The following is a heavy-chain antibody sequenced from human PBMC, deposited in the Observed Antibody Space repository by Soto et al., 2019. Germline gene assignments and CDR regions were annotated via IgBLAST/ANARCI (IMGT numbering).Heavy chain of an antibody. Sequence: SGKVSCKASGGHFSSYTISGGRQAPGKGLEWMGRIIPILGIANYARKFQGRVTITADKSTSTAYMELFILRSEATSVSHCPYVARLAAGFTWG. CDR3: PYVARLAAGFT. V-gene: IGHV1-69*02. J-gene: IGHJ5*01. CDR1: GGHFSSYT. D-gene: IGHD6-13*01. CDR2: IIPILGIA.